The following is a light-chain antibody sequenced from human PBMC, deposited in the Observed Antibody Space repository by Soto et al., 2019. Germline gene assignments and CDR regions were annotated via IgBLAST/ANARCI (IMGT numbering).Light chain of an antibody. J-gene: IGLJ1*01. CDR3: LLTTGGYV. CDR2: DTY. CDR1: TGAVATGHY. V-gene: IGLV7-46*01. Sequence: QAVVTQQPALTVSPGVTVTLTCGSSTGAVATGHYAYWFHQKPGQAPRPLIYDTYNRFSWTPARFSGSLLGGKAALTLSGAQPEDEADYYCLLTTGGYVFGPGTKVTLL.